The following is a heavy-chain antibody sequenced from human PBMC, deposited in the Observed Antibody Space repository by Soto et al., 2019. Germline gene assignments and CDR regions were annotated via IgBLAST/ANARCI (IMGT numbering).Heavy chain of an antibody. J-gene: IGHJ5*02. Sequence: HVQLRQWGAGLLKPSDTLSLTCAVYGESLNYYYWSWIRQAPGKGLEWIGEFYQGGSTHYNPSVKSRVTISVDLSSQQFSLKLTSVTAADTATYYCARGMWPDRFANWGQGTPVTVSS. V-gene: IGHV4-34*01. D-gene: IGHD2-21*01. CDR1: GESLNYYY. CDR2: FYQGGST. CDR3: ARGMWPDRFAN.